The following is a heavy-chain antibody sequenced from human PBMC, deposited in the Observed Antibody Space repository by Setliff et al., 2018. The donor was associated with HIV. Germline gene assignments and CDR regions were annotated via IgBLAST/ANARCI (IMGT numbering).Heavy chain of an antibody. J-gene: IGHJ6*03. CDR1: GFTFSSYG. Sequence: GGSLRLSCAASGFTFSSYGMHWVRQAPGKGLEWVAVIWYDGSNEYYADSLKGRFTISRDNSKNTLYLQMNSLRAEDTAVYYCAKDGLVVPTAIAYMDVWGKGTTVTVSS. V-gene: IGHV3-33*06. CDR2: IWYDGSNE. CDR3: AKDGLVVPTAIAYMDV. D-gene: IGHD2-2*02.